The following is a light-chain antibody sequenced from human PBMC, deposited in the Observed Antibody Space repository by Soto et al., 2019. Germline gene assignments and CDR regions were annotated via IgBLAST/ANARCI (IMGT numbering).Light chain of an antibody. V-gene: IGLV2-14*01. CDR2: GVS. CDR1: SSDVGAYNY. CDR3: SSYTSTSTLV. Sequence: QSALTQPASVSGSPGQSITISCTGTSSDVGAYNYVSWYQQHPGKAPKLLIYGVSNRPSVVSNRFSGSKSGNTASLTISGLQAEDEADYYCSSYTSTSTLVFGTGTKVTVL. J-gene: IGLJ1*01.